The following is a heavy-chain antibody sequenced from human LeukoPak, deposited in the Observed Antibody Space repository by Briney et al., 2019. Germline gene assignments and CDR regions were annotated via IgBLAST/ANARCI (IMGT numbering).Heavy chain of an antibody. J-gene: IGHJ4*02. CDR1: GYTFTSYG. V-gene: IGHV1-18*01. Sequence: GASVKVSCKASGYTFTSYGISWVRQAPGQGLEWMGWISAYNGNTNYAQKLQGRVTMTTDTSTSTAYMELRSLRSDDTAVYYCARVRAVAGKGAPGYWGQGTLVTVSS. CDR2: ISAYNGNT. CDR3: ARVRAVAGKGAPGY. D-gene: IGHD6-19*01.